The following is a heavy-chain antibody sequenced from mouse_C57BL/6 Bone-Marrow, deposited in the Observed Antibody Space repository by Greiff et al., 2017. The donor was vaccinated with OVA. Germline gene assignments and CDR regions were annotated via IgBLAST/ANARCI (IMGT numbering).Heavy chain of an antibody. V-gene: IGHV1-26*01. CDR3: ARSYYGTPDY. D-gene: IGHD1-1*01. J-gene: IGHJ2*01. Sequence: VQLKQSGPELVKPGASVKISCKASGYTFTDYYMNWVKQSHGKSLEWIGDINPNNGGTSYNQKFKGKATLTVDKSSSTAYMELRSLTSEDSAVYYCARSYYGTPDYWGQGTTLTVSS. CDR2: INPNNGGT. CDR1: GYTFTDYY.